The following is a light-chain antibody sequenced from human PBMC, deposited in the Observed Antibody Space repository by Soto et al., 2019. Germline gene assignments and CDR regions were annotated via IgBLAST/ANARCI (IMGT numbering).Light chain of an antibody. CDR1: QSLVHSDGIAY. CDR3: MPGTHWPIT. CDR2: KVY. V-gene: IGKV2-30*02. Sequence: DVVMTQSPLSLPVTRGEPASLSCSSNQSLVHSDGIAYFSWFQQRPGRSPRRLIYKVYNRDSGVTARFSGSGSGTDFALKISRVEAEDVGVYYCMPGTHWPITFGQGTRLEIK. J-gene: IGKJ5*01.